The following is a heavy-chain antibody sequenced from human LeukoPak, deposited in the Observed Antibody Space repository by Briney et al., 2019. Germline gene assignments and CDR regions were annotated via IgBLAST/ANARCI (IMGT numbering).Heavy chain of an antibody. V-gene: IGHV4-39*01. D-gene: IGHD5-18*01. J-gene: IGHJ4*02. CDR1: GGSISSSSYY. Sequence: KPSETLSLTCTVSGGSISSSSYYWGWIRQPPGKGLEWIGSIYYSGSTYYNPSLKSRVTISVDTSKNQFSLKLSSVTAADTAVYYCAKHGYSYGQSPIDYWGQGTLVTVSS. CDR3: AKHGYSYGQSPIDY. CDR2: IYYSGST.